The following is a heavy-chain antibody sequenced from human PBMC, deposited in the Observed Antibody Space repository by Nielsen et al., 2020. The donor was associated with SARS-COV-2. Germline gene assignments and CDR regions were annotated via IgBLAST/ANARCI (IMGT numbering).Heavy chain of an antibody. CDR2: IKSKTDGGTT. D-gene: IGHD3-3*01. CDR3: TTDPYYDFWSGYFYPYYYYGMDV. J-gene: IGHJ6*02. V-gene: IGHV3-15*01. CDR1: GGSFSDYY. Sequence: ETLSLTCGVYGGSFSDYYWNWIRQSPGKGLEWVGRIKSKTDGGTTDYAAPVKGRFTISRDDSKNTLYLQMNSLKTEDTAVYYCTTDPYYDFWSGYFYPYYYYGMDVWGQGTTVTVSS.